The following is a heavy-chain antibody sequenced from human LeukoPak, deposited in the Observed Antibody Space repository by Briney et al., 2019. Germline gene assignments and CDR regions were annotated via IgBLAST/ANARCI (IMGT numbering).Heavy chain of an antibody. CDR2: INPNSGGT. CDR3: ARVVNDYGDYVVAPFDY. CDR1: GYTFTGYY. V-gene: IGHV1-2*02. D-gene: IGHD4-17*01. Sequence: ASVKVSCKASGYTFTGYYMHWGRQAPGQGLEWMGWINPNSGGTNYAQTFQGRVTMTRDTSISTAYMELSRLRSDDTAVYYCARVVNDYGDYVVAPFDYWGQGTLVTVSS. J-gene: IGHJ4*02.